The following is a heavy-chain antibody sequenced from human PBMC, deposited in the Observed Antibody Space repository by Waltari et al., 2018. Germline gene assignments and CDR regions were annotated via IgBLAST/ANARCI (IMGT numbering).Heavy chain of an antibody. CDR3: ARRQTIIEGDDYYYYGLDV. CDR2: IDPSDSFT. CDR1: GYMFTSHY. V-gene: IGHV5-10-1*01. D-gene: IGHD3-10*01. Sequence: EVRLVQSGAEVKKHGESLKISCKLSGYMFTSHYINWARQTPGNGREWVGRIDPSDSFTNYSPSFQGHVSISIARSIATVYLQWNNLEASDSAIYYCARRQTIIEGDDYYYYGLDVWGQGTTVAVS. J-gene: IGHJ6*02.